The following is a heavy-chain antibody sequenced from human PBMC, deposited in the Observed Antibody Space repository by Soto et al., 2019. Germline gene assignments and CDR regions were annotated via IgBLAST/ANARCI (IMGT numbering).Heavy chain of an antibody. D-gene: IGHD1-26*01. CDR1: GFMFSNYA. J-gene: IGHJ4*02. Sequence: PGGSLRLSCAASGFMFSNYAMNWVRQAPGKGLEWVSGITPSGGTTYYADSVKGRFTISRDNSKNTLYPQMNSLRAEDTAVYYCARDPVGAKFDYWGQGTLVTVSS. V-gene: IGHV3-23*01. CDR3: ARDPVGAKFDY. CDR2: ITPSGGTT.